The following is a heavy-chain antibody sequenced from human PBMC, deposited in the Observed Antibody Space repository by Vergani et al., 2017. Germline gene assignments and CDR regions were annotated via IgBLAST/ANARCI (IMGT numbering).Heavy chain of an antibody. D-gene: IGHD3-22*01. Sequence: EVQLLESGGGLVQPGGSLRLSCAASGFTFSSYAMSWVRQAPGKGLEWVSAISGSGGSTYYADSVKGRFTISRDNSKNTLYLQMNSLRAEDTAVYYCAKAALASYYYDSSGYPFFDYWGQGTLVTVSS. J-gene: IGHJ4*02. CDR2: ISGSGGST. CDR1: GFTFSSYA. V-gene: IGHV3-23*01. CDR3: AKAALASYYYDSSGYPFFDY.